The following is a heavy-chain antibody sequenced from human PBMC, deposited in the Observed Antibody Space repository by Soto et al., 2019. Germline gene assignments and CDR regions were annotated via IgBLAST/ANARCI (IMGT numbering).Heavy chain of an antibody. V-gene: IGHV3-9*01. CDR3: AKDGGTYYYGSGSYPGDY. CDR1: GFTFDDYA. Sequence: EVQLVESGGGLVQPGRSLRLSCAASGFTFDDYAMHWVRQAPGKGLEWVSGISWDSGSVGYADSVKGRFTISRDNAKNSLYLQMNSLRTEDTALYYCAKDGGTYYYGSGSYPGDYWGQGTLVTVSS. J-gene: IGHJ4*02. D-gene: IGHD3-10*01. CDR2: ISWDSGSV.